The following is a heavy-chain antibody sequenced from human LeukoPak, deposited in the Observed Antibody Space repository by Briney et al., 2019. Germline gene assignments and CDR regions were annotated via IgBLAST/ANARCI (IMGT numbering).Heavy chain of an antibody. CDR2: IDTSGGT. CDR1: GGSISSGSCC. Sequence: SETLSLTCTVSGGSISSGSCCWSWIRQAAGKGLEWIGRIDTSGGTNYNPSLKSRVTISIDTSKNQVSLKVSSVTAADTAVYYCARDKTRWYFDLWGCGTLVTVSS. CDR3: ARDKTRWYFDL. V-gene: IGHV4-61*02. J-gene: IGHJ2*01.